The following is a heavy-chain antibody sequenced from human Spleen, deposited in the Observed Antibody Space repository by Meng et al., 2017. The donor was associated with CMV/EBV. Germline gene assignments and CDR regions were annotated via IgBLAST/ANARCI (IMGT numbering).Heavy chain of an antibody. Sequence: GESLKISCAASGFTFSSYAMSWVRQAPGKGLEWVSAISGSGGSTYYADSVKGRFTISRDNAKNTLYLQMNSLRAEDTAVYYCAREGKYDFWSGYTPSAMDVWGQGTTVTVSS. V-gene: IGHV3-23*01. J-gene: IGHJ6*02. D-gene: IGHD3-3*01. CDR2: ISGSGGST. CDR3: AREGKYDFWSGYTPSAMDV. CDR1: GFTFSSYA.